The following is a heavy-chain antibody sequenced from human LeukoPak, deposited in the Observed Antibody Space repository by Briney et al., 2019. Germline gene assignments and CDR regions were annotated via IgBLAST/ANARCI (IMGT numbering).Heavy chain of an antibody. V-gene: IGHV3-48*04. CDR1: GFTFSSYS. Sequence: PGGSLRLSCAASGFTFSSYSMNWVRQAPGKGLEWVSYISSSSSTIYYADSVKGRFTISRDNAKKSLYLQMNSLRAEDTAVYYCARAFRAGSGRNFDYWGQGTLVTVSS. J-gene: IGHJ4*02. D-gene: IGHD3-10*01. CDR2: ISSSSSTI. CDR3: ARAFRAGSGRNFDY.